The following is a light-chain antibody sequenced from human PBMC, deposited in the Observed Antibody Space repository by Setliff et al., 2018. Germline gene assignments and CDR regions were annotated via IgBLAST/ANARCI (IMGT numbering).Light chain of an antibody. V-gene: IGLV2-14*01. Sequence: QSALTQPASVSGSPGQSITISCSGTTSDIGTYNYVSWHQQYPGKAPKLVIYDVSNRPSGVSNRFSGSKSGNTASLTISGLQAEDEADYYCYSYTASTSYVFGTGTKVTV. CDR2: DVS. CDR1: TSDIGTYNY. CDR3: YSYTASTSYV. J-gene: IGLJ1*01.